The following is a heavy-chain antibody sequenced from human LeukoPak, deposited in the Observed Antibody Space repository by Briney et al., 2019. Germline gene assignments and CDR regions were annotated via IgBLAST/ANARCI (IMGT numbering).Heavy chain of an antibody. J-gene: IGHJ6*03. CDR1: GGSFSGYY. V-gene: IGHV4-34*01. D-gene: IGHD5-18*01. Sequence: SETLSLTCAVYGGSFSGYYWSWIRQPPGKGLEWIGEINHSGSTNYNPSLKSRVTISVDTSKSQFSLKLSSVTAADTAVYYCARGTQYSYGPYHYYYYYMDVWGKGTTVTISS. CDR2: INHSGST. CDR3: ARGTQYSYGPYHYYYYYMDV.